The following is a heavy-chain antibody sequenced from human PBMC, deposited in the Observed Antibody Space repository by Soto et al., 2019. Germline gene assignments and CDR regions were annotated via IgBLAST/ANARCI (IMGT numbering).Heavy chain of an antibody. Sequence: PGESLKISCKSSGYRFTIYWIAWVRQMPGKGLEWMGIIYPGDSDTTYSPSFQGRVTISVDKSISTAYLQWSSLKASDTVMYFCARRTQGFDFWGRGTLVTVSS. V-gene: IGHV5-51*01. J-gene: IGHJ2*01. CDR1: GYRFTIYW. CDR3: ARRTQGFDF. CDR2: IYPGDSDT.